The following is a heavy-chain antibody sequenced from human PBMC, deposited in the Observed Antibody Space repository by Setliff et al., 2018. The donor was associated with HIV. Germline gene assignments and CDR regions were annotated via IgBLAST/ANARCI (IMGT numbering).Heavy chain of an antibody. D-gene: IGHD1-1*01. J-gene: IGHJ3*01. Sequence: SVKVSCKASGGTFKNLAISWVRQAPGQGLEWMGGVTPSFATANYAQKFQGRITITADELTSTVYMDLNSLKSEDSAVYYCANPHDGGAFDVWGQGTAVTVS. CDR2: VTPSFATA. V-gene: IGHV1-69*13. CDR3: ANPHDGGAFDV. CDR1: GGTFKNLA.